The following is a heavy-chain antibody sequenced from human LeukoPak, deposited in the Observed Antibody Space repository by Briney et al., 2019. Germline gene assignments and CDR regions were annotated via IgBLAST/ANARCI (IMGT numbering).Heavy chain of an antibody. Sequence: PGGSLRLSCAASGFTFSNAWMSWVRQAPGKGLEWLGRIKSKTDGGTADYAAPVKGRFTLSRDDSKNTLYLEMNSLKTEDTAVYYCTTDPRNDYYSDYWGQGTLVTVSS. V-gene: IGHV3-15*01. CDR1: GFTFSNAW. CDR2: IKSKTDGGTA. CDR3: TTDPRNDYYSDY. J-gene: IGHJ4*02. D-gene: IGHD1-1*01.